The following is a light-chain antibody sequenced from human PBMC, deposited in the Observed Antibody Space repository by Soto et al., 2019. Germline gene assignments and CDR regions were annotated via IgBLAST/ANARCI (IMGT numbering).Light chain of an antibody. J-gene: IGLJ1*01. CDR1: SSNIGSNT. CDR2: SNN. Sequence: QSVLTQPPSASRTPGQRVTISCSGSSSNIGSNTVNWYQQLPGTAPKLLIYSNNQRPSGVPDRYSGSKSSTSASLAISGLQSEDEAHYYCAAWTDSLNAYVFGTGTNVTVL. CDR3: AAWTDSLNAYV. V-gene: IGLV1-44*01.